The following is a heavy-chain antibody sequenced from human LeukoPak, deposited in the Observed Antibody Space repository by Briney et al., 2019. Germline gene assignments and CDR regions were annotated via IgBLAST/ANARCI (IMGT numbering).Heavy chain of an antibody. V-gene: IGHV4-59*01. J-gene: IGHJ4*02. CDR1: GGTISSYY. CDR2: IYYSGSA. D-gene: IGHD3-22*01. CDR3: ARQDYYDSSGYYY. Sequence: SGTLCLTCTVSGGTISSYYRSWIRQPPGKGLEWIGYIYYSGSAYYNPSPKSRVTTSVDTSTNQYSLKLSSVTAADTAVYYCARQDYYDSSGYYYWGQGTLVTVS.